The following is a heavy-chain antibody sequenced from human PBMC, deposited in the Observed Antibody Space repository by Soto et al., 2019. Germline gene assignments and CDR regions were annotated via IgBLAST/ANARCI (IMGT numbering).Heavy chain of an antibody. CDR3: ARKGRSSGWYGRYFQH. D-gene: IGHD6-19*01. Sequence: QVQLQQWGAGLLKPSETLSLTCAVYGGSFSGYYWSWIRQPPGKGLEWIGEINHSGSTNYNPSLKSRVTISVDTSKNQFSLKLSSVTAADTAVYYCARKGRSSGWYGRYFQHWGQGTLVTVSS. J-gene: IGHJ1*01. V-gene: IGHV4-34*01. CDR1: GGSFSGYY. CDR2: INHSGST.